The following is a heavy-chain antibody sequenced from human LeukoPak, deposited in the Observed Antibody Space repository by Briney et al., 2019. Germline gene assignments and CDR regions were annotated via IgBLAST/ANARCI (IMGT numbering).Heavy chain of an antibody. D-gene: IGHD6-19*01. CDR1: GGSISSGGYY. V-gene: IGHV4-31*03. J-gene: IGHJ4*02. CDR3: ARGRWLESHYFDY. Sequence: SQTLSLTCTVSGGSISSGGYYWSWIRQHPGKGLEWIGYIYYSGSTYCNPSLKSRVTISVDTSKNQFSLKLSSVTAADTAVYYCARGRWLESHYFDYWGQGTLVIVAS. CDR2: IYYSGST.